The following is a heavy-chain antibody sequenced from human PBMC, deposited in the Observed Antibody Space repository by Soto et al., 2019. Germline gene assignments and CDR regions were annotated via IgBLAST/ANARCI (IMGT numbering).Heavy chain of an antibody. Sequence: GGSLRLSCAASGFTFSSYGMHWARQAPGKGLEWVALISYDGSNKYYADSVKGRFTISRDNSKNTLYLQMNSLRTEDTAVYYCAKDLGHGGRGAFDIWGQGTMVTVSS. J-gene: IGHJ3*02. CDR2: ISYDGSNK. V-gene: IGHV3-30*18. D-gene: IGHD7-27*01. CDR1: GFTFSSYG. CDR3: AKDLGHGGRGAFDI.